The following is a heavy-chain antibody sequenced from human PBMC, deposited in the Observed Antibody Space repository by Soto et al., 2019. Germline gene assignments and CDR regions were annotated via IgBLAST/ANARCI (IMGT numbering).Heavy chain of an antibody. CDR3: VRHVDEYSSSWYVARDYYYGMDV. CDR1: GCSFISYW. D-gene: IGHD6-13*01. CDR2: IYPGDSDT. Sequence: GESLKISCKGSGCSFISYWIGWVRQMPGKGLEWMGIIYPGDSDTRYSPSFQGQVTISADKSISTAYLQWSSLKASDTAMYYCVRHVDEYSSSWYVARDYYYGMDVWGQGTTVTVSS. V-gene: IGHV5-51*01. J-gene: IGHJ6*02.